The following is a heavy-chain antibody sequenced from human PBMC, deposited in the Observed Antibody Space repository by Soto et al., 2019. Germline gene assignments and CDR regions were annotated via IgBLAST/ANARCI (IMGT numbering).Heavy chain of an antibody. Sequence: SETLSLTCTISGGSISGYYWTWIRQSPGKGLEYIGYIYSGNTNYNPSLNSRVTISVDRSKNQFSLKLSSVTAADTAVYYCARAGGLGAVAVDYWGQGTLVTVSS. D-gene: IGHD6-19*01. J-gene: IGHJ4*02. CDR2: IYSGNT. CDR1: GGSISGYY. CDR3: ARAGGLGAVAVDY. V-gene: IGHV4-59*12.